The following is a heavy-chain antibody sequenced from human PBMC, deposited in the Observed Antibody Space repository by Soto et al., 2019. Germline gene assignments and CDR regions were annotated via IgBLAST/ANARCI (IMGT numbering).Heavy chain of an antibody. CDR2: IYYSGST. J-gene: IGHJ5*02. D-gene: IGHD3-22*01. Sequence: SETLSLTCTVSGGSISSYYWSWIRQPPGKGLEWIGYIYYSGSTNYNPSLKSRVTISVDTSKNQFSLKLSSVTAADTAVYYCARTFGYYDSSGYLCCWFDPWGQGTLVTVSS. V-gene: IGHV4-59*01. CDR1: GGSISSYY. CDR3: ARTFGYYDSSGYLCCWFDP.